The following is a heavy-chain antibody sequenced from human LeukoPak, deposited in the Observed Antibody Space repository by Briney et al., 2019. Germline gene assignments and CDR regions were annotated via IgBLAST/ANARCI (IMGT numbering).Heavy chain of an antibody. CDR1: GGTFSSYA. CDR3: ATGTYYYGSGSSPGLGY. D-gene: IGHD3-10*01. CDR2: IIPIFGIA. J-gene: IGHJ4*02. V-gene: IGHV1-69*04. Sequence: SVKVSCKASGGTFSSYAISWVRQAPGQGLEWMGRIIPIFGIAIYAQKFQGRVTMTEDTSTDTAYMELSSLRSEDTAVYYCATGTYYYGSGSSPGLGYWGQGTLVTVSS.